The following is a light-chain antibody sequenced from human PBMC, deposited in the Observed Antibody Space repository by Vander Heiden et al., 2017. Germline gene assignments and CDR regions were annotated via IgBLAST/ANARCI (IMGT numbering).Light chain of an antibody. CDR3: QQYGSSPWT. J-gene: IGKJ1*01. CDR2: GAS. CDR1: QSVSSNY. V-gene: IGKV3-20*01. Sequence: EIVLTQSPGSLSLSPADRATLSCRASQSVSSNYLAWYQQRPGQAPRLLIYGASTRATGIPDRFSGSGSGTDFTLSIIRVEPEASAVYSCQQYGSSPWTFDQGTKVEIK.